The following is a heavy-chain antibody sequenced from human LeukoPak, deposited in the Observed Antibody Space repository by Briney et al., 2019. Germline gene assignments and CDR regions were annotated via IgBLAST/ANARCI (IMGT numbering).Heavy chain of an antibody. V-gene: IGHV4-61*02. D-gene: IGHD6-13*01. CDR3: ARDRASSSWPHYYYYMDV. CDR2: IYTSGST. Sequence: SETLSLTCTVSGGSISSGSYYWSWIRQPAGKGLEWIGRIYTSGSTNYNPSLKSRVTISVDTSKNQFSLKLSSVTAADTAVYYCARDRASSSWPHYYYYMDVWGKGTTVTVSS. CDR1: GGSISSGSYY. J-gene: IGHJ6*03.